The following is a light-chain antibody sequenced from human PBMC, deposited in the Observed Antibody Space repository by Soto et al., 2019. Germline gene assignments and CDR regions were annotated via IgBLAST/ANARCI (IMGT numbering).Light chain of an antibody. CDR3: QHYNSYSEA. CDR1: QTISSW. Sequence: DIQMTQSPSTLSASVGARAPITWRASQTISSWLAWYQQKPGKAPKLLIYKASTLKSGVPSRFSGSGSGTEFTLTISSLQPDDFATYYCQHYNSYSEAFGQGTKVDIK. J-gene: IGKJ1*01. CDR2: KAS. V-gene: IGKV1-5*03.